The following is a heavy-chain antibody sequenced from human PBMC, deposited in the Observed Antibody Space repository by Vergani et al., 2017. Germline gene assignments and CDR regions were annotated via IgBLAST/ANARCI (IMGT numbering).Heavy chain of an antibody. CDR1: GYSFTNYW. J-gene: IGHJ4*02. CDR2: IHPADSDT. V-gene: IGHV5-51*01. CDR3: ARLYGRDSSGSKYFDY. Sequence: EVELVQSGPEMRKPGESLKISCQISGYSFTNYWIGWVRQMPGKGLEWMGIIHPADSDTRYSPSFQGQVTISVDKSISTADLQRSSLRASDSAMYYCARLYGRDSSGSKYFDYWGQGTLVTVSS. D-gene: IGHD3-22*01.